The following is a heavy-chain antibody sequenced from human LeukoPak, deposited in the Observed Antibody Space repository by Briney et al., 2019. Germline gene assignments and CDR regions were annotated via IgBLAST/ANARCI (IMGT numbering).Heavy chain of an antibody. J-gene: IGHJ4*02. V-gene: IGHV1-2*02. CDR2: INPNSGGT. CDR3: ARGLEMATTGVFDY. CDR1: GYTFTGYY. D-gene: IGHD5-24*01. Sequence: ASVKVSCKASGYTFTGYYMHWVRQAPGQGLEWMGWINPNSGGTNYAQEFQGRVTMTRDTSISTAYMELSRLRSDDTAVYYCARGLEMATTGVFDYWGQGTLVTVSS.